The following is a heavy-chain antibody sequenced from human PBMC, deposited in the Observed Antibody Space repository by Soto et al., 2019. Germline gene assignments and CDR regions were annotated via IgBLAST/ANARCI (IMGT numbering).Heavy chain of an antibody. V-gene: IGHV3-23*01. Sequence: HAGGSLRLSCAASGFTSSSYAMTWARQAPGKGLEWVSSISGGVGNTYYADSVKGRFTISRDASKNTVFLQMSSLGAEDTAVYYRALGGVAARGYCYYGLDVWGQGTTVTVSS. CDR2: ISGGVGNT. D-gene: IGHD6-6*01. CDR3: ALGGVAARGYCYYGLDV. CDR1: GFTSSSYA. J-gene: IGHJ6*02.